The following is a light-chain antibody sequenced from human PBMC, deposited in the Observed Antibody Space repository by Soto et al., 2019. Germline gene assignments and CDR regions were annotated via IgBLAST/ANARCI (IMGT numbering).Light chain of an antibody. CDR2: VAS. V-gene: IGKV1-39*01. CDR1: QSISSY. CDR3: QQSYSTPPWT. Sequence: DIQMTQSPSSLSASVGDRVTITCRASQSISSYLNWYQQKPGKAPKLLTYVASSLQSGVPSRFSGSGSGTDFTLTITSLQPEDFATYDCQQSYSTPPWTFGQGTKVEIK. J-gene: IGKJ1*01.